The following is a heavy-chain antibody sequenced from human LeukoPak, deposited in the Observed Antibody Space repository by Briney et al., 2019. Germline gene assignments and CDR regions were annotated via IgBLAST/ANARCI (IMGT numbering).Heavy chain of an antibody. D-gene: IGHD5-24*01. CDR1: GGSISSYY. Sequence: PSETLSLTFTVSGGSISSYYWSWIRQPPGKGLEWIGYIYYSGSTNYNPSLKSRVTISVDTSKNQFSLKLSSVTAADTAVYYCARVWGDGYNYAVDYWGQGTLVTVSS. CDR3: ARVWGDGYNYAVDY. V-gene: IGHV4-59*08. CDR2: IYYSGST. J-gene: IGHJ4*02.